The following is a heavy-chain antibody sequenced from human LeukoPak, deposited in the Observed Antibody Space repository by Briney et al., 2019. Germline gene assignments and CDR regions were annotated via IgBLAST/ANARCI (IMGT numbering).Heavy chain of an antibody. CDR2: ISGDGGTT. CDR1: GFNLRSYA. D-gene: IGHD3-16*01. CDR3: ARGDTSLGGAFDI. V-gene: IGHV3-64*01. Sequence: PGGSLRLSCAASGFNLRSYAIHWVRQAPGKGLEHVSAISGDGGTTSYAQPLKGRCTISRDNSKKMAYLQLGGLKTEDMAVYYCARGDTSLGGAFDIWGQGTMVTVSP. J-gene: IGHJ3*02.